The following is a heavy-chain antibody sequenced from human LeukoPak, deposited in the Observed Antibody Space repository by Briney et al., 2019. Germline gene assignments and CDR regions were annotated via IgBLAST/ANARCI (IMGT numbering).Heavy chain of an antibody. D-gene: IGHD2-2*01. V-gene: IGHV1-2*06. J-gene: IGHJ6*02. CDR3: ARTVCSSTSCPSYITENYYYYYGMDV. CDR2: INPNSGGT. CDR1: GYTFTGYY. Sequence: ASVKVSCKASGYTFTGYYMHWVRQAPGQGLEWMGRINPNSGGTNYAQKFQGRVTMTRDTSISTAYMELSRLRPDDTAVYYCARTVCSSTSCPSYITENYYYYYGMDVWGQGTTVTVSS.